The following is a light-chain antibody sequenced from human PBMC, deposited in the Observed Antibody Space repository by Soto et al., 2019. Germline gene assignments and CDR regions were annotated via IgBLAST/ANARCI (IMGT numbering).Light chain of an antibody. CDR3: QKYGSSPLIT. CDR1: QSVISN. Sequence: EIVMTQSPATLSVSPGERATLSCGASQSVISNLAWYQQKPGQAPRLLXYGASSRATGIPNRFSGSGSGTDFTLTISRLEPEDFAVYYCQKYGSSPLITFGQGTRLEIK. J-gene: IGKJ5*01. V-gene: IGKV3-20*01. CDR2: GAS.